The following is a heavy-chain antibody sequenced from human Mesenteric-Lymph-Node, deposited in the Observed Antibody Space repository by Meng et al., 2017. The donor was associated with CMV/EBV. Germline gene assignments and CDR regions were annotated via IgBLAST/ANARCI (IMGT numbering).Heavy chain of an antibody. CDR1: GVSISSYY. V-gene: IGHV4-59*01. CDR3: AREDDTTYHFDL. J-gene: IGHJ5*02. D-gene: IGHD3-22*01. Sequence: SETLSLTCTVSGVSISSYYWNWIRQTPGKGLEWIGYIYYTGSTYYNPSLESRVTIAVDTSKNQFSLKLTSVTAADTATYFCAREDDTTYHFDLWGQGILVTVSS. CDR2: IYYTGST.